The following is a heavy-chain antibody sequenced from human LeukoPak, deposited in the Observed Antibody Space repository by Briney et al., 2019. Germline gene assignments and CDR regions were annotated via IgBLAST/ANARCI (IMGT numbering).Heavy chain of an antibody. CDR1: GESFTDYF. D-gene: IGHD3-22*01. V-gene: IGHV4-34*01. CDR2: INDYTGNT. CDR3: ARGRIAEIVVVHSFHYGMDV. Sequence: PSETLSLTCDVFGESFTDYFWTWIRQSPGKGLEWIGEINDYTGNTNYNPSLNSRVSISLEKSKNQFSLELRSVTAADTAVYYCARGRIAEIVVVHSFHYGMDVWGQGTTVTVSS. J-gene: IGHJ6*02.